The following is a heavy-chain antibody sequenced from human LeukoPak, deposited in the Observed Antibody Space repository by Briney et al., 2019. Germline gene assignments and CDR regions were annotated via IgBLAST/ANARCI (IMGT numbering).Heavy chain of an antibody. CDR2: KWQGGSEK. V-gene: IGHV3-7*01. CDR3: AREGRKSRGVDIVRKKETGYYYMDF. Sequence: GGPVTLFCSPWGFLYNRYREIGPPDAREGARVGVANKWQGGSEKHYVDSVKGRFTIYRDNEKNSLYLQMNSLGAEDTAVYYCAREGRKSRGVDIVRKKETGYYYMDFWGKGTTVTVSS. D-gene: IGHD2-2*03. CDR1: GFLYNRYR. J-gene: IGHJ6*03.